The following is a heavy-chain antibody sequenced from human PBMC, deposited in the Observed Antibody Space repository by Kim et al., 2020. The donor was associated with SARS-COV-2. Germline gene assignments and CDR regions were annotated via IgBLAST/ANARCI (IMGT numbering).Heavy chain of an antibody. Sequence: SETLSLTCAVYGGSFSGYYWSWIRQPPGKGLEWIGEINHSGSTNYNPSLKSRVTISVATSKNQFSLKVSSVTAADTAVYYCARGTRQWLVRGPYYYYMDVWGKGTTVTVSS. D-gene: IGHD6-19*01. CDR2: INHSGST. CDR3: ARGTRQWLVRGPYYYYMDV. V-gene: IGHV4-34*01. J-gene: IGHJ6*03. CDR1: GGSFSGYY.